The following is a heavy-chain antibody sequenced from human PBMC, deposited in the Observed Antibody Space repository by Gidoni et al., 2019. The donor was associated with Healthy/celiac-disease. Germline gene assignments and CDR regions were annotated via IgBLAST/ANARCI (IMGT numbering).Heavy chain of an antibody. CDR3: AHRGHSSSWYGGWFDP. D-gene: IGHD6-13*01. CDR1: GFSLSTSGVG. Sequence: QTTLKESGPTPVKPTQTLTLNCTCSGFSLSTSGVGVGWIRQPPGKALEWLVLIYWDDDKSYSPSLKSRLTITKGTSKNQVVLTMTNMDPVDTATYYCAHRGHSSSWYGGWFDPWGQGTLVTVSS. J-gene: IGHJ5*02. V-gene: IGHV2-5*02. CDR2: IYWDDDK.